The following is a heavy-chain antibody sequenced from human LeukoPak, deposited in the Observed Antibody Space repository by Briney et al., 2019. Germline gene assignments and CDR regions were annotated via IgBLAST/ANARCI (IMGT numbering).Heavy chain of an antibody. CDR3: ARDRNSYDP. CDR2: ISSSSSYI. D-gene: IGHD1-14*01. V-gene: IGHV3-21*01. J-gene: IGHJ5*02. CDR1: GFAFRNFW. Sequence: GGSLRLSCAASGFAFRNFWMSWVRQAPGKGLEWVSSISSSSSYIYYADSVKGRFTISRDNAKNSLYLQMNSLRAEDTAVYYCARDRNSYDPWGQGTLVTVSS.